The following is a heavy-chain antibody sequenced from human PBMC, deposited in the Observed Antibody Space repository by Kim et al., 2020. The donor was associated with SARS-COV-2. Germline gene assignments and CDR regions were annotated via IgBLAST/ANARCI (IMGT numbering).Heavy chain of an antibody. Sequence: SETLSLTCAVYGGSFSGYYWSWIRQPPGKGLEWIGEINHSGSTNYNPSLKSRVTISVDTSKNQFSLKLSSVTAADTAVYYCARVLGRYYYDSSGRNYFDYWGQGTLVTVSS. J-gene: IGHJ4*02. D-gene: IGHD3-22*01. CDR3: ARVLGRYYYDSSGRNYFDY. CDR1: GGSFSGYY. V-gene: IGHV4-34*01. CDR2: INHSGST.